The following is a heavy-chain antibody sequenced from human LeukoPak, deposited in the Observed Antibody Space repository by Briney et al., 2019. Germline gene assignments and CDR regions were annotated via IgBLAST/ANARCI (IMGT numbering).Heavy chain of an antibody. J-gene: IGHJ5*02. V-gene: IGHV3-21*01. CDR1: GFTFSSYS. CDR3: ARDRDLGYCSSTSCLEERGRPKGWFDP. CDR2: ISSSSYI. D-gene: IGHD2-2*01. Sequence: PGGSLRLSCAASGFTFSSYSMNWVRQAPGKGLEWVSSISSSSYIYYAASVKGRFTISRDNAKNSLSLQMNSLRAEDTAVYYCARDRDLGYCSSTSCLEERGRPKGWFDPWGQGTLVTVSS.